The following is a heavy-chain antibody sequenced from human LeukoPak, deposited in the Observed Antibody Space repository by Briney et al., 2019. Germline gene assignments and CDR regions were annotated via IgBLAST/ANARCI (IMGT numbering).Heavy chain of an antibody. J-gene: IGHJ5*02. D-gene: IGHD3-22*01. Sequence: GASVKVSCKASGYTFTSYYMHWVRQAPGQGLEWMGIINPSGGSTSYAQKFQGRVTMTRDMSTSTVYMELSSLRSEDTAVYYCARKVPNDSSGYYYRGQFDPWGQGTLVTVSS. V-gene: IGHV1-46*01. CDR2: INPSGGST. CDR3: ARKVPNDSSGYYYRGQFDP. CDR1: GYTFTSYY.